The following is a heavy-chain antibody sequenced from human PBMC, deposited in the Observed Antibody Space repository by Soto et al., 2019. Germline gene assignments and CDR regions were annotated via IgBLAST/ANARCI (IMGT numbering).Heavy chain of an antibody. CDR3: ARLDYSNYYYGMDV. CDR1: GGSISSGGYY. J-gene: IGHJ6*02. D-gene: IGHD4-4*01. Sequence: QAQLQESGPGLGKPSQTVSLTCIDYGGSISSGGYYWSWIRQHPGKGLEWIGYIYYSGSTYYNPSVNSRVTITVDTSESQFSLRLSSVTAAETAVYYCARLDYSNYYYGMDVWGQGTTVTVSS. V-gene: IGHV4-31*03. CDR2: IYYSGST.